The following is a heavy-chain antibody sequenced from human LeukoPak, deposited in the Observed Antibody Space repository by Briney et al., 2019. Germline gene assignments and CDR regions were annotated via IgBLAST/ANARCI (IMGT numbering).Heavy chain of an antibody. Sequence: GGSLRLSCAASGFTFRSHGMHWVRQAPRKGLEWVALISYDGNYKYYADSVKGRFTISRDNSKNTLYLQMNSLRTDDTAVYYCAKFWTGVAATPAYWGQGTLVTVSS. D-gene: IGHD2-15*01. CDR3: AKFWTGVAATPAY. V-gene: IGHV3-30*18. CDR1: GFTFRSHG. CDR2: ISYDGNYK. J-gene: IGHJ4*02.